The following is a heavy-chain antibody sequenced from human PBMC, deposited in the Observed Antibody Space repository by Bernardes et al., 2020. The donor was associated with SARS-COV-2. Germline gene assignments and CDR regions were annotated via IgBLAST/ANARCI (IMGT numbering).Heavy chain of an antibody. CDR3: ARTTYCSSTSCFRAFDY. Sequence: SESLSLTCAVYGGSFSGYYWSWIRQPPGQGLEWIWEIDHSGSTKYNPSLKIRVTISVYTSKNQFSLKLRSVTDADTAVYYCARTTYCSSTSCFRAFDYWGQGTLVTVSS. V-gene: IGHV4-34*01. J-gene: IGHJ4*02. CDR2: IDHSGST. D-gene: IGHD2-2*01. CDR1: GGSFSGYY.